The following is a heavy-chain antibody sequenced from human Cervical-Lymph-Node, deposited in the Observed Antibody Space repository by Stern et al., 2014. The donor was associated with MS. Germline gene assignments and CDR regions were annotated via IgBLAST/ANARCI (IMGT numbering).Heavy chain of an antibody. V-gene: IGHV3-21*01. CDR1: GFTFSSYS. Sequence: EVQLVESGGGLVKPGGSLRLSCAASGFTFSSYSMNWVRQAPGKGLEWVSSISSSSSYIYYADSVKGRFTISRDNAKNSLYLQRNSLRAEDTAVYYCARDLLTGVWNYWGQGTLVTVSS. D-gene: IGHD1-20*01. CDR2: ISSSSSYI. J-gene: IGHJ4*02. CDR3: ARDLLTGVWNY.